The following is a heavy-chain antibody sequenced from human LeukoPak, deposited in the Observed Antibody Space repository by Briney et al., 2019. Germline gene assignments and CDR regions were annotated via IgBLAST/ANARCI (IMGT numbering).Heavy chain of an antibody. D-gene: IGHD2-15*01. CDR2: INPNSGGT. V-gene: IGHV1-2*02. Sequence: ASVKVSCKASGYTFTGYYMHWVRQAPGQGLEWMGWINPNSGGTNYAQKFQGRVTMTRNTSISTAYMELSSLRSEDTAVYYCARGPGSGPYYFDYWGQGTLVTVSS. CDR3: ARGPGSGPYYFDY. J-gene: IGHJ4*02. CDR1: GYTFTGYY.